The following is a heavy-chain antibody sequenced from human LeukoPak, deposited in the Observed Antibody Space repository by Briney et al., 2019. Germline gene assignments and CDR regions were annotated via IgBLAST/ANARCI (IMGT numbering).Heavy chain of an antibody. D-gene: IGHD2-21*01. Sequence: GGSLRLSCEASGFTFSSYGMHWVRRAPGKGLEWVAVIWYDGSNKYYADSVKGRFTISRDNSKNTLYLQMNSLRAEDTAVYYCARDILQQYYFDYWGQGALVTVSS. CDR3: ARDILQQYYFDY. J-gene: IGHJ4*02. CDR2: IWYDGSNK. V-gene: IGHV3-33*01. CDR1: GFTFSSYG.